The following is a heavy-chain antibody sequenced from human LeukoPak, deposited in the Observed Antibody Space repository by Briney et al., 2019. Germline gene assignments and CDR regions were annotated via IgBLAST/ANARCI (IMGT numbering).Heavy chain of an antibody. CDR3: AKDDAWLQYGN. CDR2: ISPNGVIT. CDR1: GFTFSSYE. V-gene: IGHV3-23*01. D-gene: IGHD5-24*01. J-gene: IGHJ4*02. Sequence: GGSLRLSCAASGFTFSSYEVNWVRKAPGKGLEWVSGISPNGVITYYADSVKGRFTISRDNSKGTVYLQMNSLRPEDTAVYYCAKDDAWLQYGNWGRGTLVTVSS.